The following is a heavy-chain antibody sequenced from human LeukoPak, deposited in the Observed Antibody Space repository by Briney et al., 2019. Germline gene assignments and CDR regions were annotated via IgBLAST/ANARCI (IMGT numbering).Heavy chain of an antibody. J-gene: IGHJ5*02. CDR2: IWYDGSKK. CDR1: GFTFSDYG. V-gene: IGHV3-33*01. D-gene: IGHD6-6*01. Sequence: GGSLRLSCAASGFTFSDYGIHWVRQAPGQGLEWVALIWYDGSKKYYADSVKGRFTISRDNTKNTLYLQLNSLRADDTAVYYCARAHSSSSTFNLWGQGTLVTVSS. CDR3: ARAHSSSSTFNL.